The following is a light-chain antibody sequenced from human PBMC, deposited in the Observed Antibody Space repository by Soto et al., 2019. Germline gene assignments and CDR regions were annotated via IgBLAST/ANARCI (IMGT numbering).Light chain of an antibody. CDR3: QQYGSSPYT. J-gene: IGKJ2*01. V-gene: IGKV3-20*01. CDR1: QSVSSSY. CDR2: GAS. Sequence: EIVLTQSPGTLSWSPGERATLSCRASQSVSSSYLAWYQQKPGQAPRLLIYGASSRATGIPDRFSGSGSGTDFTLTISRLEPEDFAVYYCQQYGSSPYTFGQGTKVDIK.